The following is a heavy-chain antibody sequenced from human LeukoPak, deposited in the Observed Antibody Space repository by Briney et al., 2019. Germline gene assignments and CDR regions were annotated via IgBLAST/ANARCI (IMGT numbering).Heavy chain of an antibody. J-gene: IGHJ4*02. CDR2: IYYSGST. CDR1: GGSISSGGYY. D-gene: IGHD3-22*01. V-gene: IGHV4-31*03. CDR3: ARAAQNYYDSSGYLDY. Sequence: SETLSLTCTVSGGSISSGGYYWRWIRQHPGKGLEWIGYIYYSGSTYYNPSLKSRVTISVDTSKNQFSLKLSSVTAADTAVYYCARAAQNYYDSSGYLDYWGQGTLVTVSS.